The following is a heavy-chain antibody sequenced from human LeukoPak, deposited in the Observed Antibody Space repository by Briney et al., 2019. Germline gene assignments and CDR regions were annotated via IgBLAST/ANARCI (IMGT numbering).Heavy chain of an antibody. CDR1: GGSISRYY. Sequence: KPSETLSPTCTISGGSISRYYWTWIRQPPGKGLEWIGYIYYSGSTKYNPSLKSRVTISLDTSKNQFSLKLGSVTAADTAVYYCMRVGYGSGNPPGGFDSWGQGTMVTVSS. V-gene: IGHV4-59*01. D-gene: IGHD3-10*01. CDR3: MRVGYGSGNPPGGFDS. J-gene: IGHJ3*02. CDR2: IYYSGST.